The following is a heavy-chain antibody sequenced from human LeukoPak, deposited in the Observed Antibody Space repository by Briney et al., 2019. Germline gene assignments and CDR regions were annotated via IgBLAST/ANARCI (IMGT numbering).Heavy chain of an antibody. CDR3: ARAQSYSSALYYFDY. J-gene: IGHJ4*02. CDR2: IYTSGST. Sequence: PSETLSLTCTVSGGSISSYYWSWLRQPAGKGLEWIGRIYTSGSTNYNPSLKSRVTISVDTSKNQFSLKLSSVTAADTAVYYCARAQSYSSALYYFDYWGQGTLVTVSS. D-gene: IGHD6-19*01. V-gene: IGHV4-4*07. CDR1: GGSISSYY.